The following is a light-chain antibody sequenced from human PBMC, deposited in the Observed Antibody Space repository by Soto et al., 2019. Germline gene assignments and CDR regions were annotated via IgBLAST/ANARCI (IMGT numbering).Light chain of an antibody. J-gene: IGLJ1*01. Sequence: QSALTQPRSVSGSPGQSVTISCTGTSRDLGGYNYVSWYQQHPGKVPKLLIYDVTKRPSGVPDRFSGSKSGNTASLTVSGHQAEDEADYYCCSYADNDTPYVFGTGTKLTVL. CDR3: CSYADNDTPYV. CDR1: SRDLGGYNY. V-gene: IGLV2-11*01. CDR2: DVT.